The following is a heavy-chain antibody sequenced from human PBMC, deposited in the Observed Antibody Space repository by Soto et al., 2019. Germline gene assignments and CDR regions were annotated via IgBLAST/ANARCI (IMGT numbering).Heavy chain of an antibody. Sequence: GGSLSLSCEVSGFTFSTYWMSWVRQAPGKGLEWVAHISSDGNNKYYADSVKGRFTISRDNFKNSLYLQMNSLRAEDTAVYYCARDRVESGYPEYFQHWGQGTLVTVSS. V-gene: IGHV3-33*08. D-gene: IGHD3-22*01. J-gene: IGHJ1*01. CDR1: GFTFSTYW. CDR2: ISSDGNNK. CDR3: ARDRVESGYPEYFQH.